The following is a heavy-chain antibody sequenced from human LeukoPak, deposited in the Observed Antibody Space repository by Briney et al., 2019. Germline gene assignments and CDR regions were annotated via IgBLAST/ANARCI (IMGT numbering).Heavy chain of an antibody. CDR2: IIPIFGTA. V-gene: IGHV1-69*06. CDR1: GGTFSSYA. CDR3: ARDRVHHPSGYYYYYMDV. Sequence: SVKVSCKASGGTFSSYAISWVRQAPGQGLEWMGGIIPIFGTANYAQKFQGRVTITADKSTSTAYMELSSLRSEDTAVYYCARDRVHHPSGYYYYYMDVWGKGTTVTVSS. D-gene: IGHD1-1*01. J-gene: IGHJ6*03.